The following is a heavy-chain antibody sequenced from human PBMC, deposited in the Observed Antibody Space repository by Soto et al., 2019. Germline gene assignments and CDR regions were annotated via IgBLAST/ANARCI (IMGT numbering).Heavy chain of an antibody. J-gene: IGHJ5*02. Sequence: SETLSLTCTVSGGSISSYYWSWIRQPPGKGLEWIGYIYYSGSTNYNPSLKSRVTISVDTSKNQFSLKLSSVTAADTAVYYCASVSSEGFDNRFDPWGQGTLVTVSS. CDR3: ASVSSEGFDNRFDP. D-gene: IGHD2-15*01. CDR1: GGSISSYY. V-gene: IGHV4-59*08. CDR2: IYYSGST.